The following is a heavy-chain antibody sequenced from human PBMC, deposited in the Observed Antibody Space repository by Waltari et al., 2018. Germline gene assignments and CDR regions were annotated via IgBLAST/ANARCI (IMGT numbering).Heavy chain of an antibody. CDR3: ARDYCSGDGCSLDC. CDR2: INRNNGNT. J-gene: IGHJ4*02. CDR1: GYTFTSHS. D-gene: IGHD2-15*01. Sequence: QVQLVQSGHEVMKPGASVKVSCKASGYTFTSHSITWVRQAPGQGPEWLGWINRNNGNTKFAQKFQGRVSLTTDTSTSTAYMDLRSQTSDDTAVYYCARDYCSGDGCSLDCWGQGTLVTVSS. V-gene: IGHV1-18*04.